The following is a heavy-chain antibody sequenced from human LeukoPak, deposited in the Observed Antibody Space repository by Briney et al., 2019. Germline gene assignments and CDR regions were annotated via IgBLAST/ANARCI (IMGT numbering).Heavy chain of an antibody. CDR1: GDSVSSNSFA. CDR3: ARTVATYYDTLTGYDVFDS. D-gene: IGHD3-9*01. Sequence: SQTLSLTCAISGDSVSSNSFAWNWIRQSPSRGLEWLGRTYYRSKWYSDFAVSVKDRLTFNTDTSKNQVSLQLTSVTPEDTAVYYCARTVATYYDTLTGYDVFDSWGQGTLVTVSS. V-gene: IGHV6-1*01. J-gene: IGHJ4*02. CDR2: TYYRSKWYS.